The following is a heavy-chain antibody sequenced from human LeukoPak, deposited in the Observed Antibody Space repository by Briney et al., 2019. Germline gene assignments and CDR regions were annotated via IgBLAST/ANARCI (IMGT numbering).Heavy chain of an antibody. D-gene: IGHD3-3*01. Sequence: PGGSLRLSCAASGFTFSSYWMHWVRQAPGKGLEWVAVISYDGDNKYYADSVKGRFTISRDNSKNTLYLEMNSLRAEDTAVYYCARNYDYWSGYSSAFDIWGQGTMVTVSS. CDR1: GFTFSSYW. V-gene: IGHV3-30*03. CDR2: ISYDGDNK. CDR3: ARNYDYWSGYSSAFDI. J-gene: IGHJ3*02.